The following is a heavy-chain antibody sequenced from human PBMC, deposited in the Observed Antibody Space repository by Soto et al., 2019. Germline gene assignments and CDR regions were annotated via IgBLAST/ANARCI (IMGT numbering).Heavy chain of an antibody. CDR2: IITYLGIA. J-gene: IGHJ4*02. CDR1: GYTFTRSG. D-gene: IGHD5-18*01. V-gene: IGHV1-69*10. CDR3: ARRARMGAQLWLPFDL. Sequence: SVKVSCKASGYTFTRSGISWVRQAPGQGLEWMGWIITYLGIANYAQKFQGRVTITADKSTSTAYMELSSLRSEDTAVYYCARRARMGAQLWLPFDLWAQGSLVTVSS.